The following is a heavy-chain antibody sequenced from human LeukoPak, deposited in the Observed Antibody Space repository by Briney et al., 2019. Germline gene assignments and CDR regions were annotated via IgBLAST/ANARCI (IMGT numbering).Heavy chain of an antibody. CDR2: INPNDGDT. Sequence: ASVKVSCKASGYTFTDYYMHWVRQAPGQGFEWMGWINPNDGDTNYAQKFQGRVTMTRDTSISTAHMEVSRLRSDDTAVYYCARANFLYCSSATCLFDYWGQGTLVTVSS. D-gene: IGHD2-2*01. CDR3: ARANFLYCSSATCLFDY. CDR1: GYTFTDYY. J-gene: IGHJ4*02. V-gene: IGHV1-2*02.